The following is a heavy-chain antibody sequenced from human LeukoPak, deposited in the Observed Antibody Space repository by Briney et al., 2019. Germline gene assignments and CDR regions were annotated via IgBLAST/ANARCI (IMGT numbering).Heavy chain of an antibody. CDR3: ARVPCITTSCSPINWFDP. V-gene: IGHV1-2*02. CDR2: INPNSGGT. CDR1: GYTFTGYY. D-gene: IGHD2-2*01. Sequence: ASVKVSCKASGYTFTGYYMHWVRQAPGQGLEWMGWINPNSGGTSYAQKFQGRVTMTRDTPISTAYMELTRLSSDDTAVYYCARVPCITTSCSPINWFDPWGQGTLVTVSS. J-gene: IGHJ5*02.